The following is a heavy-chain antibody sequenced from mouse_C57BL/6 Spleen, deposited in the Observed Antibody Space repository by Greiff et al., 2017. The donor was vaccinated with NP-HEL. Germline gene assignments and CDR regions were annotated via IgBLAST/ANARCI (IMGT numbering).Heavy chain of an antibody. Sequence: EVKLMESGGGLVKPGGSLKLSCAASGFTFSSYTMSWVRQTPEKRLEWVATISGGGGNTYYPDSVKGRFTISRDNAKNTLYLKMSSLRSEDTALYYCARLGYYYGSSSAWFAYWGQGTLVTVSA. CDR1: GFTFSSYT. CDR2: ISGGGGNT. V-gene: IGHV5-9*01. J-gene: IGHJ3*01. D-gene: IGHD1-1*01. CDR3: ARLGYYYGSSSAWFAY.